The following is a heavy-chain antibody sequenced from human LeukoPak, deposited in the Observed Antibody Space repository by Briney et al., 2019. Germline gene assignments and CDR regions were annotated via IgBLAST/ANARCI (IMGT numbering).Heavy chain of an antibody. CDR2: NYTSGST. Sequence: SSETLSLTCTVSGGSISSYYWSWMRQPAGKGLEWIGRNYTSGSTNYNPSLKSRVTMSVDTSKNQFSLKLSSVTAADTAVYYCARVWVASSGYNYGMDVWGQGTTVTVSS. CDR1: GGSISSYY. D-gene: IGHD6-19*01. J-gene: IGHJ6*02. V-gene: IGHV4-4*07. CDR3: ARVWVASSGYNYGMDV.